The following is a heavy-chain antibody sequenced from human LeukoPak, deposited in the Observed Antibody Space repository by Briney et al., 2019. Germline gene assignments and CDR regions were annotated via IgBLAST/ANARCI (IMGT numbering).Heavy chain of an antibody. CDR2: IYYSGST. V-gene: IGHV4-39*07. D-gene: IGHD6-19*01. CDR3: ASKSGWSNDYFDY. J-gene: IGHJ4*02. Sequence: PSETLSLTCTVSGGSISSSSYYWGWIRQPPGKGLEWIGSIYYSGSTYYNPSLKSRVTISVDTSTNQFSLKLSSVTAADTAVYYCASKSGWSNDYFDYWGQGTLVTVSS. CDR1: GGSISSSSYY.